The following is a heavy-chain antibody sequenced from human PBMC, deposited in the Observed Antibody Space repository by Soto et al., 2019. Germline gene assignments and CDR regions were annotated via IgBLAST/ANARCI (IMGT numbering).Heavy chain of an antibody. J-gene: IGHJ6*02. V-gene: IGHV4-30-4*01. D-gene: IGHD2-2*01. CDR1: GVSISSGDYY. CDR3: ARDSSCSSTSCYGMDV. Sequence: ASETLSLTCTVSGVSISSGDYYWSWIRQPPGKGLEWIGYIYYSGSTYYNPSLKSRVTISVDTSKNQFSLKLSSVTAADTAVYYCARDSSCSSTSCYGMDVWGQGTTVTVSS. CDR2: IYYSGST.